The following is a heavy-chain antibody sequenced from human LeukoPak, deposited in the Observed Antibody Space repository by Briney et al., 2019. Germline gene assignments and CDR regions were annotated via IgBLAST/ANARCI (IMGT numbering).Heavy chain of an antibody. CDR3: ARDTVVVPAARYTSYYYYYGMDV. Sequence: SETLSLTCTVSGGSISSSSYYWSWIRQPPGKGLEWIGEINHSGSTNYNPSLKSRVTISVDTSKNQFSLKLSSVTAADTAVYYCARDTVVVPAARYTSYYYYYGMDVWGQGTTVTVSS. V-gene: IGHV4-39*07. CDR2: INHSGST. J-gene: IGHJ6*02. CDR1: GGSISSSSYY. D-gene: IGHD2-2*01.